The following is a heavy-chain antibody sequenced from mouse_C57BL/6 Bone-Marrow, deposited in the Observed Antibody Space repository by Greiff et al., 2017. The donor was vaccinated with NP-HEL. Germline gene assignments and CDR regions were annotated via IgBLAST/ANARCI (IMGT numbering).Heavy chain of an antibody. Sequence: VQLQQSGPVLVKPGASVKMSCKASGYTFTDYYMNWVKQSHGQSLEWIGVINPYNGGTSYNQTFKGKATLTVDKSSSTAYMELNSLTSEDSAVYYCATPITTVVADYWGQGTTLTVSS. CDR2: INPYNGGT. CDR3: ATPITTVVADY. J-gene: IGHJ2*01. CDR1: GYTFTDYY. D-gene: IGHD1-1*01. V-gene: IGHV1-19*01.